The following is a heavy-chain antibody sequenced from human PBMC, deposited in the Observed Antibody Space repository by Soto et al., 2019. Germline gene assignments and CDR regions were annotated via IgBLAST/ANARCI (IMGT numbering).Heavy chain of an antibody. J-gene: IGHJ5*02. Sequence: SATLSITCSVSGGSMSKFYWSWIRKTAGKGLEWMGRVYATGTSDYNPSLRSRIAMSVDISKKTFSLRLRSVTAADTGVYYCVRDGSKTLRDCFDPWGQGILVTVSS. CDR3: VRDGSKTLRDCFDP. CDR2: VYATGTS. CDR1: GGSMSKFY. D-gene: IGHD4-17*01. V-gene: IGHV4-4*07.